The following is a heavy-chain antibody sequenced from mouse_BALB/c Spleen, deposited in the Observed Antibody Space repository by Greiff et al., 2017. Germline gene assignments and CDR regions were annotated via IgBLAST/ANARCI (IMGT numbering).Heavy chain of an antibody. CDR1: GFTFSSYA. CDR3: ARDYYGSSYWYFDV. CDR2: ISSGGSYT. Sequence: EVKVVESGGGLVKPGGSLKLSCAASGFTFSSYAMSWVRQSPEKRLEWVAEISSGGSYTYYPDTVTGRFTISRDNAKNTLYLEMSSLRSEDTAMYYCARDYYGSSYWYFDVWGEGTTVTVSS. J-gene: IGHJ1*01. V-gene: IGHV5-9-4*01. D-gene: IGHD1-1*01.